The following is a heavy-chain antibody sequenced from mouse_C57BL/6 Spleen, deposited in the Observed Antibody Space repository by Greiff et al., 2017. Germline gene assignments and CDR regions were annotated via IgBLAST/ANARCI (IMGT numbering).Heavy chain of an antibody. V-gene: IGHV2-2*01. CDR1: GFSLTSYG. Sequence: QVQLKESVPGLVQPSQSLSITCTVSGFSLTSYGVHWVRQSPGKGLEWLGVIWSGGSTDYNAAFISRLSISKDNSKSQVFFKMNSLQADDTAIYYCATPYSNSYYYAMDYWGQGTSVTVSS. J-gene: IGHJ4*01. CDR3: ATPYSNSYYYAMDY. D-gene: IGHD2-5*01. CDR2: IWSGGST.